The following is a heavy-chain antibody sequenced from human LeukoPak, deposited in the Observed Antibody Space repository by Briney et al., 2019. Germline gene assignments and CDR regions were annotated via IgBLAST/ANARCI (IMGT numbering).Heavy chain of an antibody. J-gene: IGHJ6*02. D-gene: IGHD5-24*01. CDR1: GGSISTYY. Sequence: SETLSLTCAVSGGSISTYYWSWIRQPPGKGLEWIGYIYYSGSTNYNPSLKSRVTISVDTSRNQFSLKLSSVTAADTAVYYCARGRDGYNIYGMDVWGQGTTVTVSS. CDR3: ARGRDGYNIYGMDV. CDR2: IYYSGST. V-gene: IGHV4-59*01.